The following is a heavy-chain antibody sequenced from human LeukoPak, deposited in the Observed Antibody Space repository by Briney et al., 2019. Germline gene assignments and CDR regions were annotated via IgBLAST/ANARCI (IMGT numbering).Heavy chain of an antibody. CDR1: GFTFTNDW. CDR3: TRVRAYDYAWGSYLY. Sequence: PGGSLRLSCEASGFTFTNDWMTWVRQAPGKGLEWVGRIKSKTDGGTTAYAAPVQGRFTITRDDLKNTLYPQMNSLKTEDTAVYYCTRVRAYDYAWGSYLYWGQGTLVTASS. V-gene: IGHV3-15*01. J-gene: IGHJ4*02. CDR2: IKSKTDGGTT. D-gene: IGHD3-16*01.